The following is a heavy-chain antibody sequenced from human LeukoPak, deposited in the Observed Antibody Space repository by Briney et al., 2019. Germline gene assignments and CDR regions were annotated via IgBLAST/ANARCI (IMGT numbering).Heavy chain of an antibody. CDR3: AREMRWELRASCMDV. CDR1: GGSFSGYY. J-gene: IGHJ6*03. V-gene: IGHV4-4*07. CDR2: IYTSGST. Sequence: SETLSLTCAVYGGSFSGYYWSWIRQPAGKGLEWIGRIYTSGSTNHSPSLKSRVTMSVDTSKSQCSLKLSSVTAADTAVYYCAREMRWELRASCMDVWGKGTTVTVSS. D-gene: IGHD1-26*01.